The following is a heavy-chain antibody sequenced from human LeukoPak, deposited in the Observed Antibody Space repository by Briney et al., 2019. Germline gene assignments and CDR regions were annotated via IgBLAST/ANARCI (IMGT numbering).Heavy chain of an antibody. Sequence: GGSLRLSCAASGFTLSNYDMHWVRQGTGKGLEWVSGISAAGDSNYAGSVKGRFTISRENAKTSLYLQMTNLRVGDTAVYYCARGLRRSGSRGDYCYGMDVWGKGTTVTVSS. D-gene: IGHD3-10*01. CDR2: ISAAGDS. CDR3: ARGLRRSGSRGDYCYGMDV. V-gene: IGHV3-13*01. J-gene: IGHJ6*04. CDR1: GFTLSNYD.